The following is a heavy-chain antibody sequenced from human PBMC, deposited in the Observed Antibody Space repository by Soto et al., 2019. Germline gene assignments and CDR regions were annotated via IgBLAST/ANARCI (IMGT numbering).Heavy chain of an antibody. J-gene: IGHJ4*02. D-gene: IGHD6-6*01. CDR2: SSALNGFT. CDR1: GFTFTNYG. V-gene: IGHV1-18*01. Sequence: QLQLVQSGSEVKKPGASVKVSCKTSGFTFTNYGFTWVRQAPGKGIEWMGWSSALNGFTNYAQDFQGRVTLTTDSSTNTAYMELRGLRSDDTAFYYCAATTSIASGLRDWGQGTLVSVAS. CDR3: AATTSIASGLRD.